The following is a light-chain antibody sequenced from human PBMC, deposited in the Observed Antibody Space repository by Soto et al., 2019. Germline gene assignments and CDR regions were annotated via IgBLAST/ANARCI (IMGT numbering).Light chain of an antibody. V-gene: IGKV3-20*01. CDR3: QHYSTSPPIT. J-gene: IGKJ5*01. CDR2: GAS. CDR1: QSVSSSY. Sequence: EIELTQSPGTLSLSPGERATLSCRASQSVSSSYLAWYQQKPGQAPRLLIYGASSRATGIPDRFSGSGSGTDFTLTISRLEPEDFAVYYCQHYSTSPPITFGQGTRLEI.